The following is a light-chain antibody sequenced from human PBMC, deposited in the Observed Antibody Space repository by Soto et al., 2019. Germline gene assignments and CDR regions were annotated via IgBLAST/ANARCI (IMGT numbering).Light chain of an antibody. CDR2: GSS. CDR1: QSVSNF. J-gene: IGKJ1*01. Sequence: EIVLTQSPGTLSLSPGERATLSRRASQSVSNFLAWFQQKPGQAPRLLIYGSSTRATGIPARFSGSGSGTEFTLTISSLQSEDFAVYYCQQYNNWPQTFGQGTKVDIK. CDR3: QQYNNWPQT. V-gene: IGKV3-15*01.